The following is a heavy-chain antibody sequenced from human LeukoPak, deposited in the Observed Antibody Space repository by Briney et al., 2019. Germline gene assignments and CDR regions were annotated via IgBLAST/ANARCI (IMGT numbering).Heavy chain of an antibody. J-gene: IGHJ4*02. Sequence: GGSLRLSCAASGFTFSSYSMNWVRQAPGKGLEWVAVISYDGNNKYYAGSVKGRFTISRDNSKNTLYLQMNSLRAEDTAVYYCARAKQLALFGYWGQGTLVTVSS. CDR2: ISYDGNNK. D-gene: IGHD6-6*01. V-gene: IGHV3-30*03. CDR3: ARAKQLALFGY. CDR1: GFTFSSYS.